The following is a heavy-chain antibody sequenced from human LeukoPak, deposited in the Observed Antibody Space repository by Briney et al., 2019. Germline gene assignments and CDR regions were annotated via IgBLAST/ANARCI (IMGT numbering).Heavy chain of an antibody. Sequence: PGGSLRLSCAASGFTFSSYAMSWVRQAPGKGLEWVSGISWNSGTIGYADSVKGRFTISRDNAKNSLYLQMNSLRAEDTALYYCAKDISVTPTGMDVWGQGTTVTVSS. D-gene: IGHD3-16*02. CDR1: GFTFSSYA. CDR3: AKDISVTPTGMDV. CDR2: ISWNSGTI. V-gene: IGHV3-9*01. J-gene: IGHJ6*02.